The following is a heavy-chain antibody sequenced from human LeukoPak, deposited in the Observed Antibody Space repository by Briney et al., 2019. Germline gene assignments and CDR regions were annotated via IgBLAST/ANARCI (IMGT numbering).Heavy chain of an antibody. V-gene: IGHV3-30-3*01. CDR3: ARDVPYYYDSSGYKDI. J-gene: IGHJ3*02. Sequence: GRSLRLSCAASGFTFSSYAMHWVRQAPGKGLEWVAVISYDGSNKYYADSVKGRFTISRDNSKNTLYLQMNSLGAEDTAVYYCARDVPYYYDSSGYKDIWGQGTMVTVSS. CDR1: GFTFSSYA. CDR2: ISYDGSNK. D-gene: IGHD3-22*01.